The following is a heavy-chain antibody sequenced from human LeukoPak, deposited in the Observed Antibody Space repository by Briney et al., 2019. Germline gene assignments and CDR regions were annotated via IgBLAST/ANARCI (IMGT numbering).Heavy chain of an antibody. Sequence: GGSLGLSCAASGFTLSSSWMHWVRQVPGEGLVWVARMNEDGRRTDVAGSVRGRFTISRDIAKNTLFLQMNSLRVEDTAVYHCVRDFGGEDDFWGQGTLVAVSS. V-gene: IGHV3-74*01. D-gene: IGHD2-15*01. CDR1: GFTLSSSW. CDR3: VRDFGGEDDF. CDR2: MNEDGRRT. J-gene: IGHJ4*02.